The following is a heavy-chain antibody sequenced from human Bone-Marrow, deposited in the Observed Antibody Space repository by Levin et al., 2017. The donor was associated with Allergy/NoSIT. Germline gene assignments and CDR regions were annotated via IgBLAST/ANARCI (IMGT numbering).Heavy chain of an antibody. CDR3: ARLPGDHMGPTGLFDS. CDR1: EDIFRNYW. J-gene: IGHJ4*02. CDR2: IFPTDSDT. Sequence: GGSLRLSCETSEDIFRNYWIAWVRQMPGKGLEWMGIIFPTDSDTSYSPSFQGQVTISADKAIATAYLHWDSLKTSDTAMYFCARLPGDHMGPTGLFDSWGQGTLVTVSS. D-gene: IGHD1-26*01. V-gene: IGHV5-51*01.